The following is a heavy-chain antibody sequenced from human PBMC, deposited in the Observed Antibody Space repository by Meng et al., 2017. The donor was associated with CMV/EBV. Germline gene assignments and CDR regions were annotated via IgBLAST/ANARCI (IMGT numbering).Heavy chain of an antibody. CDR2: ISYDGSNK. CDR3: AKDQGEVEYYYGSVEYTPDDYYFDY. V-gene: IGHV3-30*04. D-gene: IGHD3-10*01. J-gene: IGHJ4*02. Sequence: GGSLRLSCAASGFTFSSYAMHWVRQAPGKGLEWVAVISYDGSNKYYADSVKGRFTISRDNSKNTLYLQMNSLSAEDTAVYYCAKDQGEVEYYYGSVEYTPDDYYFDYWGQGTLVTVSS. CDR1: GFTFSSYA.